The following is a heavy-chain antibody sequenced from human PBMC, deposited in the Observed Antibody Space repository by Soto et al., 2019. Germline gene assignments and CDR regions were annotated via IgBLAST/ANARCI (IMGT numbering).Heavy chain of an antibody. D-gene: IGHD6-13*01. V-gene: IGHV4-59*01. Sequence: SEPLSLTCTVSGGSISGYYWSWIRQPPGKGLEWIGYIYYSGSTNYNPSLKSRVTISVDTSKNQFSLKLSSVTAADTAVYYCARGVYSSSWYGSTRYFDYWGQGTLVTVSS. J-gene: IGHJ4*02. CDR3: ARGVYSSSWYGSTRYFDY. CDR2: IYYSGST. CDR1: GGSISGYY.